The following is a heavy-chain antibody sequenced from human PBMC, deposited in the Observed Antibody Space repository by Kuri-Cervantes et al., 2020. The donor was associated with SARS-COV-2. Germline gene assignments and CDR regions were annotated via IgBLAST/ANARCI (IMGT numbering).Heavy chain of an antibody. CDR3: ARAFGSGNYDG. J-gene: IGHJ4*02. D-gene: IGHD3-10*01. CDR1: GFTFSSYA. V-gene: IGHV3-64*01. Sequence: GGSLRLSCAASGFTFSSYAMHWVRQAPGKGLEYVSAISSNGGSTYYANSVKGRFTISRDNAKNTLYLQMNSLRAEHTAVYYCARAFGSGNYDGWGQGTPVTVSS. CDR2: ISSNGGST.